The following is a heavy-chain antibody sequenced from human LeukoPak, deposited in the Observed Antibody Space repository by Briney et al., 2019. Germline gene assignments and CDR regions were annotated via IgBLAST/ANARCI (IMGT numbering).Heavy chain of an antibody. CDR3: ARLRKDGPSPYYYYGMDV. CDR2: IYHGGST. J-gene: IGHJ6*04. CDR1: GRSISSSNW. D-gene: IGHD4-17*01. V-gene: IGHV4-4*02. Sequence: SGTLSLTCAVSGRSISSSNWWSWVRQPPGKGLEWIGEIYHGGSTNYNPSLKSRVTISVDKSKNQFSLKLSSVTAADTAVYYCARLRKDGPSPYYYYGMDVWGKGTTVTVSS.